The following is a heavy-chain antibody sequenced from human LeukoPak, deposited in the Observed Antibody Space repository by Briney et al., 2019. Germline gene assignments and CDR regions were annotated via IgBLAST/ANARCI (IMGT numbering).Heavy chain of an antibody. J-gene: IGHJ6*03. CDR2: INHSGST. D-gene: IGHD2-2*01. CDR3: ARIGGYCSSISCYLYYYYYMDV. V-gene: IGHV4-34*01. Sequence: SETLSLTCAVYGGSFSGYYWSWIRQPPGKGLEWIGEINHSGSTNYNPSLKSRVTISVDTSKNQFSLKLSSVTAADTAVYYCARIGGYCSSISCYLYYYYYMDVWGKGTTDTVSS. CDR1: GGSFSGYY.